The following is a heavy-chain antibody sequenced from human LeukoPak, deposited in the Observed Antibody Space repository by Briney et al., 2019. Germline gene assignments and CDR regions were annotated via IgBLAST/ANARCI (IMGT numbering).Heavy chain of an antibody. CDR2: IYYSGSA. CDR3: ARTDDPWEAFDY. CDR1: GGSVSSGSYY. D-gene: IGHD1-26*01. Sequence: PSETLSLTCTVSGGSVSSGSYYWSWIRQPPGKGLEWIGYIYYSGSANYNPSLKSRVTISVDTSKNQFSLKLSSVTAADTAVYYGARTDDPWEAFDYWGQGTLVTVSS. J-gene: IGHJ4*02. V-gene: IGHV4-61*01.